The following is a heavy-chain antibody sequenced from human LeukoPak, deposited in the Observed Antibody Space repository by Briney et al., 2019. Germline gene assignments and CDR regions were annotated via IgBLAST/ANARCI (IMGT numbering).Heavy chain of an antibody. CDR1: GFTFSSYS. D-gene: IGHD3-3*01. CDR3: ARADWSGKPSGD. J-gene: IGHJ4*02. CDR2: ISSSSSYI. Sequence: GGSLRLSCAASGFTFSSYSMNWVRQAPGKGLEWVSSISSSSSYIYYADSVKGRFTISRDNAKNSLYLQMNSLRAEDTAAYYCARADWSGKPSGDWGQGTLVTVSS. V-gene: IGHV3-21*01.